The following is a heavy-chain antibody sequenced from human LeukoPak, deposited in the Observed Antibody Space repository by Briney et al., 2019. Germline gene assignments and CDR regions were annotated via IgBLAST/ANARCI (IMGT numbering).Heavy chain of an antibody. CDR3: AKEAGYSGYDYPDY. J-gene: IGHJ4*02. CDR1: GFTFSGYA. CDR2: ISVSVGST. V-gene: IGHV3-23*01. D-gene: IGHD5-12*01. Sequence: SLRLSCAASGFTFSGYAMSWVRQAPGKGLEWVSAISVSVGSTYYADSVKGRFTISRDNSKNTLYLQMNSLRAEDTAVYYCAKEAGYSGYDYPDYWGQGTLVRLSS.